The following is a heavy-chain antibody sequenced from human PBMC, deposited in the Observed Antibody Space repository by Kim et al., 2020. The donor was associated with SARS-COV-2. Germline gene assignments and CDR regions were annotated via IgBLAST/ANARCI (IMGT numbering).Heavy chain of an antibody. Sequence: GGSLRLSCAASGFTFDDYAMHWVRQAPGKGLEWVSGISWNSGSIGYADSVKGRFTISRDNAKNSLYLQMNSLRAEDTALYYCAKDKGPFGYGSGSYFDYWGQGTLVTVSS. CDR1: GFTFDDYA. D-gene: IGHD3-10*01. CDR3: AKDKGPFGYGSGSYFDY. J-gene: IGHJ4*02. V-gene: IGHV3-9*01. CDR2: ISWNSGSI.